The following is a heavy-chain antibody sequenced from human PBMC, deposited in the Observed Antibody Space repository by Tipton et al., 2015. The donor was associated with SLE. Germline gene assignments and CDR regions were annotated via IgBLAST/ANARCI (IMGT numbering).Heavy chain of an antibody. CDR1: GYSIRSGYY. CDR2: IYHSGST. Sequence: TLSLTCAVSGYSIRSGYYWGWIRQPPGKGLEWIGSIYHSGSTYYNPSLKSRVTISVDTSKNQFSLKLSSVTAADTAVYYCASHSGYEGYWGQGTLVTVSS. D-gene: IGHD5-12*01. J-gene: IGHJ4*02. V-gene: IGHV4-38-2*01. CDR3: ASHSGYEGY.